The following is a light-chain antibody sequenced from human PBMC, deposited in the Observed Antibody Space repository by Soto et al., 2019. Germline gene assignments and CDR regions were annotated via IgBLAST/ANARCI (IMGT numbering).Light chain of an antibody. V-gene: IGLV1-40*01. CDR1: DSNIGARYH. Sequence: QSVLTQPPSVSGAPGQRVTISCTGSDSNIGARYHVHWYQQLPGKAPRLIIYGNSNRPSGVPDRFSGSKSGSSASLAISGLQADDEATYYCSSYTSSSTLVFGTGTKLTVL. CDR2: GNS. J-gene: IGLJ1*01. CDR3: SSYTSSSTLV.